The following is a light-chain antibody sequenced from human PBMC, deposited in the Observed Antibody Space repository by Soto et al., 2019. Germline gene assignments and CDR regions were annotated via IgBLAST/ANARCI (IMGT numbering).Light chain of an antibody. J-gene: IGKJ1*01. V-gene: IGKV3-20*01. CDR3: QQYGSSPRT. CDR2: GAS. CDR1: QSVSSN. Sequence: QSPAALSVTKGERATLSCRASQSVSSNLAWYQQKPGQAPRLLIYGASSRTTGIPDRFSGSGSGTDFTLTISRLEPEDFAVFYCQQYGSSPRTFGQGTKVDIK.